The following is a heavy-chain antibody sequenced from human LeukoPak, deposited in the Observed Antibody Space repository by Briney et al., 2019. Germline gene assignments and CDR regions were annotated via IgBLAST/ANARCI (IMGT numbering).Heavy chain of an antibody. J-gene: IGHJ4*02. CDR2: INHSGST. V-gene: IGHV4-34*01. CDR3: ARGAGDFDY. CDR1: GGSISDIIYS. D-gene: IGHD3-10*01. Sequence: PSETLSLTCAVSGGSISDIIYSWSWIRQPPGKGLEWIGEINHSGSTNYNPSLKSRVTISVDTSKNQFSLKLSSVTAADTAVYYCARGAGDFDYWGQGTLVTVSS.